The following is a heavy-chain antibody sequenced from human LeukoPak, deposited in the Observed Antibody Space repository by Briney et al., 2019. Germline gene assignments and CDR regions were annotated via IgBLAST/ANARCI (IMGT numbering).Heavy chain of an antibody. CDR3: ARDSCSSTSCYFDY. J-gene: IGHJ4*02. V-gene: IGHV3-21*01. CDR2: ISSSSSYI. D-gene: IGHD2-2*01. Sequence: GGSLRLSCAASRFTFSSYSMNWVRQAPGKGLEWASSISSSSSYIYYADSVKGRFTISRDNAKNSLYLQMNSLRAEDTAVYYCARDSCSSTSCYFDYWGQGTLVTVSS. CDR1: RFTFSSYS.